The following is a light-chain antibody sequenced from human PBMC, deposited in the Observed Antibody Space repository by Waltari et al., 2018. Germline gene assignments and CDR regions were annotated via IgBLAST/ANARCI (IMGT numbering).Light chain of an antibody. V-gene: IGLV2-14*03. J-gene: IGLJ2*01. CDR3: SSHTSSSTVV. CDR1: SSDVGGSNF. Sequence: QSALTQPASVSGSPGQSITISCTGTSSDVGGSNFVSWYQHHPGKAPKLMIDYVSNRPSGVSNPFSGSKSGNTAFLTISGLQGEDESDYYCSSHTSSSTVVFGGGTKLTVI. CDR2: YVS.